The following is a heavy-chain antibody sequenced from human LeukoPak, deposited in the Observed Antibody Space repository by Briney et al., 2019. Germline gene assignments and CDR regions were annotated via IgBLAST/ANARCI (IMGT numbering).Heavy chain of an antibody. CDR1: GGSISSSSYY. CDR3: ARLKYCSDGSCYWFFDY. D-gene: IGHD2-15*01. Sequence: SETLSLTCAVSGGSISSSSYYWGWIRQPPGKGLEWIGSIFYRGSVYYKSSLKSRVTMSVDTSKNQFSLKLSSVTVADTALYYCARLKYCSDGSCYWFFDYWGQGTLVTVSS. J-gene: IGHJ4*02. CDR2: IFYRGSV. V-gene: IGHV4-39*01.